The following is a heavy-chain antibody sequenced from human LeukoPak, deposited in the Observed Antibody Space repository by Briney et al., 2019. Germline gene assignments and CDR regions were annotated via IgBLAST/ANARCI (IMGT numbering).Heavy chain of an antibody. V-gene: IGHV4-59*01. D-gene: IGHD2-8*01. J-gene: IGHJ4*02. Sequence: PSETLSLTCTVSGGSINNFYWSWIRQPPGKGLEWIGYIYYRGSTNYNPSLKSRVTISVATSKNQFSLKLTSVTAADTAVYYCSRENGAFSPFGYWGQGTLVTVPS. CDR3: SRENGAFSPFGY. CDR1: GGSINNFY. CDR2: IYYRGST.